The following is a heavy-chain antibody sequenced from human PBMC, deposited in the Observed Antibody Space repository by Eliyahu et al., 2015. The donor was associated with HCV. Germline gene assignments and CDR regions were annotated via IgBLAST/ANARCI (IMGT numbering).Heavy chain of an antibody. Sequence: EVQLVESGGAVVRPGGSLRLSCAASGFTFDDYGLTWVRQVSGKGLGWVSSISWNADETAYADSVKGRFTISRDNAKNSLSLQMNSLRAEDTAFYYCARLYCASINCAAMDVWGRGTTVTVSS. CDR1: GFTFDDYG. V-gene: IGHV3-20*04. CDR2: ISWNADET. J-gene: IGHJ6*02. D-gene: IGHD2-2*01. CDR3: ARLYCASINCAAMDV.